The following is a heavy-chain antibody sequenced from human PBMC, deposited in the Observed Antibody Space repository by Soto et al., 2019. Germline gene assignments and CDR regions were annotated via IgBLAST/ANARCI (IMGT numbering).Heavy chain of an antibody. Sequence: GGSLRLSCAGSGFSFGSYEMHWVRQAPGKGLEWVTFTSYDGSINYYADSVKGRFTMSRDNSKNLLYLQMNSLRAEDTAVYYCVVDTSGLLDYWGQGTQVTVSS. V-gene: IGHV3-30*04. D-gene: IGHD3-22*01. CDR1: GFSFGSYE. J-gene: IGHJ4*02. CDR3: VVDTSGLLDY. CDR2: TSYDGSIN.